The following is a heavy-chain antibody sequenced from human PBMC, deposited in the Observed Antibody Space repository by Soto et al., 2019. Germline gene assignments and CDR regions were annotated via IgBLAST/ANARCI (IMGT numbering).Heavy chain of an antibody. CDR2: IYYSGST. J-gene: IGHJ4*02. CDR3: ARLIESDYFDY. V-gene: IGHV4-39*01. D-gene: IGHD2-15*01. CDR1: GGSISSSSYY. Sequence: QLQLQESGPGLVKPSETLSLTCTVSGGSISSSSYYWGWIRQPPGKGLEWIGSIYYSGSTYYNPSLKSRVTISVDTSKNQFSLKLSSVTAADTAVYYCARLIESDYFDYWGQGTLVTVSS.